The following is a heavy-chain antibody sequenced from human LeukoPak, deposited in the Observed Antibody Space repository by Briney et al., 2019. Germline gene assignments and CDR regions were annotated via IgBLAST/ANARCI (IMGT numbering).Heavy chain of an antibody. CDR1: GYTFTSYG. Sequence: ASVKVSCKASGYTFTSYGISWVRQAPGQGLEWMGWISAYNGNTNYAQKLQGRVTMTTDTSTSTAYMELRSLRSDDTAVYYCATPRSGNDAFDIWGQGTMVTVSS. CDR2: ISAYNGNT. D-gene: IGHD3-10*01. CDR3: ATPRSGNDAFDI. J-gene: IGHJ3*02. V-gene: IGHV1-18*01.